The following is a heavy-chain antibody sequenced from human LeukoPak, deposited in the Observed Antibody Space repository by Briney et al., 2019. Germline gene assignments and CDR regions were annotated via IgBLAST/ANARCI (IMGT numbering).Heavy chain of an antibody. CDR1: GYTFTSYA. J-gene: IGHJ5*02. CDR3: ASPSTGLAVAGDNWFDP. V-gene: IGHV7-4-1*02. CDR2: INTNTGNP. Sequence: GASVKVSCKASGYTFTSYAMNWVRQAPGRGLEWMGWINTNTGNPTYAQGFTGRFVFSLDTSVSTAYLQISSLKAEDTAVYYCASPSTGLAVAGDNWFDPWGQGTLVTVSS. D-gene: IGHD6-19*01.